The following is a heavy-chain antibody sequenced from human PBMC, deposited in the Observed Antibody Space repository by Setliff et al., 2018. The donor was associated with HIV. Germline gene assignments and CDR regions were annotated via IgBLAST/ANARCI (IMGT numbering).Heavy chain of an antibody. CDR3: TRDRLGIFRFLDS. CDR2: IRSKAYGGTT. D-gene: IGHD7-27*01. J-gene: IGHJ4*02. Sequence: PGGSLRLSCTTSGFTFGDYGMSWVRQAPGKGLEWVGFIRSKAYGGTTEYAASVKGRFTISRDDSKRIAYPQMNSLKSEDTAVYFCTRDRLGIFRFLDSWGQGTLVTVSS. CDR1: GFTFGDYG. V-gene: IGHV3-49*04.